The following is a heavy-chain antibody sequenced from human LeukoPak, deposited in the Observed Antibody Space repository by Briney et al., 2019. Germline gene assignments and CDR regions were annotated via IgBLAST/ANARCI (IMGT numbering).Heavy chain of an antibody. J-gene: IGHJ5*02. V-gene: IGHV3-30-3*01. CDR1: GITFSSFA. Sequence: PGGSLRLSCAASGITFSSFATHWVRQPPGKGLEWVAVISHDGNTKMYSDSVKGRFTIFRDDSKNTLYLQMNSLRPEDTAMYYCAREITVAGNDRRFGPWGQGTLVSVSS. D-gene: IGHD6-19*01. CDR2: ISHDGNTK. CDR3: AREITVAGNDRRFGP.